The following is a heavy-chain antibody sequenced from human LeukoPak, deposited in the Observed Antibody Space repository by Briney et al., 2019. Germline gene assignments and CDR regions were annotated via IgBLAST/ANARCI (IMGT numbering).Heavy chain of an antibody. CDR2: IYYGGNT. CDR1: GGSISSYY. CDR3: TRGGYNYDSPPGDPFDY. J-gene: IGHJ4*02. D-gene: IGHD5-18*01. Sequence: SETLSLTCTVSGGSISSYYWSWVRQPPGKGLEWVGYIYYGGNTNYNPSLKSRVTLSVDMSKNQFSLKLSSVTAADTAVYYCTRGGYNYDSPPGDPFDYWGQGTLVTVSS. V-gene: IGHV4-59*01.